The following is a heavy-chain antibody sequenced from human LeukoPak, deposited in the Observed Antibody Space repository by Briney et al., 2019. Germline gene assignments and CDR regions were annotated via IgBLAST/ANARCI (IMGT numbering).Heavy chain of an antibody. CDR1: GFTFSSYA. CDR3: AREARYSSSPLDY. Sequence: RSLRLSCAASGFTFSSYAMHWVRRAPGKGLEGVAVISYDGSNKYYADSVKGRFTISRDNSKNTLYLQMNSLRAEDTAVYYCAREARYSSSPLDYWGQGTLVTVSS. J-gene: IGHJ4*02. CDR2: ISYDGSNK. D-gene: IGHD6-6*01. V-gene: IGHV3-30-3*01.